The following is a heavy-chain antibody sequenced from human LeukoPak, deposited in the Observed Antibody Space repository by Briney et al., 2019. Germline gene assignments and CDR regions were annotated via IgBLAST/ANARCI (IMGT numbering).Heavy chain of an antibody. CDR2: IRSKAYGGTT. Sequence: GGSLRLSCTASGFTFCDYAMSWVRQAPGKGLEWVGFIRSKAYGGTTEYAASVKGRFTISRDDSKSIAYLQMNSLKTEDTAVYYCTRDLDSSGFCDYWGQGTLVTVSS. D-gene: IGHD3-22*01. CDR1: GFTFCDYA. CDR3: TRDLDSSGFCDY. V-gene: IGHV3-49*04. J-gene: IGHJ4*02.